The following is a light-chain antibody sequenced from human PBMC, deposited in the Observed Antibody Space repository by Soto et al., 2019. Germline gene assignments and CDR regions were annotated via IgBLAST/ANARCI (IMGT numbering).Light chain of an antibody. CDR2: DAS. CDR1: QSVSSGY. V-gene: IGKV3D-20*01. CDR3: QQYGSSPKT. J-gene: IGKJ1*01. Sequence: EIVLTQSPATLSLSPGERATLSCGASQSVSSGYLAWYQHKPGLAPRLLICDASSRATGIPDRFSGSGSGTDFTLTISRLEPEDFAVYYCQQYGSSPKTFGQGTKVEIK.